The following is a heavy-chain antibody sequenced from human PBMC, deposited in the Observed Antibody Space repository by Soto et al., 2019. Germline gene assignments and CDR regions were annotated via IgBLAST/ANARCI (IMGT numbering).Heavy chain of an antibody. CDR1: GYTFTFRY. V-gene: IGHV1-45*03. Sequence: SVKVSCKASGYTFTFRYLHWVRQAPRQALEWMGWITPFKSDTNYAQKFQDRVTITRDRSVSTAYMELSNLRSDDTAMYYCARSPFAGSDAFDIWGQGTMVTVSS. D-gene: IGHD1-1*01. J-gene: IGHJ3*02. CDR3: ARSPFAGSDAFDI. CDR2: ITPFKSDT.